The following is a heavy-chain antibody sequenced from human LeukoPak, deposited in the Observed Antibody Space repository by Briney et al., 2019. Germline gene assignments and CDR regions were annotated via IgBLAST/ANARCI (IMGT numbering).Heavy chain of an antibody. CDR2: ISSSGSTI. CDR3: ASPITMIVVVTANPYDAFDI. Sequence: KPGGSLRLSCAASGFTLSDYYMSWIRQAPGKGLEWVSYISSSGSTIYYADSVKGRFTISRDNAKNSLYLQMNSLRAEDTAVYYCASPITMIVVVTANPYDAFDIWGQGTMVTVSS. D-gene: IGHD3-22*01. J-gene: IGHJ3*02. V-gene: IGHV3-11*01. CDR1: GFTLSDYY.